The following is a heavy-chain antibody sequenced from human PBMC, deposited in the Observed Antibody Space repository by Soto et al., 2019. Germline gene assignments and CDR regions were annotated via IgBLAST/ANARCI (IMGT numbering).Heavy chain of an antibody. J-gene: IGHJ4*02. CDR3: AKENRALQGYYYDSSGYYPDY. CDR2: ISYDGSNK. Sequence: GGSLRLSCAASGFTFSSYGMHWVRQSPGKGLEWEAVISYDGSNKYYADSVKGRFTISRDNSKNTLYLQMNSLRAEDTAVYYCAKENRALQGYYYDSSGYYPDYWGQGTLVTVSS. CDR1: GFTFSSYG. V-gene: IGHV3-30*18. D-gene: IGHD3-22*01.